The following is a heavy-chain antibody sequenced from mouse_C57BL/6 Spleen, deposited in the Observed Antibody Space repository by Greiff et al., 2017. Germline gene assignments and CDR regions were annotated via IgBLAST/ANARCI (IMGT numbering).Heavy chain of an antibody. V-gene: IGHV3-6*01. CDR2: ISYDGSN. CDR3: ARDQDYGSSLSWFAY. D-gene: IGHD1-1*01. Sequence: ESGPGLVKPSQSLSLTCSVTGYSITSGYYWNWIRQFPGNKLEWMGYISYDGSNNYNPSLKNRFSITRDTSKNQFFLKLNSVTTEDTATYYCARDQDYGSSLSWFAYWGQGTLVTVSA. CDR1: GYSITSGYY. J-gene: IGHJ3*01.